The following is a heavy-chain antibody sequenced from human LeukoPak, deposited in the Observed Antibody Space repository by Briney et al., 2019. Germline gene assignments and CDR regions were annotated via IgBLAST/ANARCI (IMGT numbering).Heavy chain of an antibody. CDR2: ISAYNGNT. V-gene: IGHV1-18*01. D-gene: IGHD3-22*01. CDR3: ARPYPYYYDSSGYSYGYNWFDP. Sequence: ASVKVSCKASGYTFTSYGISWVRQAPGQGLEWMGWISAYNGNTNYAQKLQGRVTMTTDTSTSTAYMELRSLRSDDTAVYYCARPYPYYYDSSGYSYGYNWFDPWGQGTLVTVSS. CDR1: GYTFTSYG. J-gene: IGHJ5*02.